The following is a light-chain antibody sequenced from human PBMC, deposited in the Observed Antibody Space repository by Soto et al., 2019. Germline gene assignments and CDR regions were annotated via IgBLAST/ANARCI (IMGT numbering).Light chain of an antibody. Sequence: EIVLTQSPGTQSLSPGERATLSCRASQSVSSSYLAWYQQKPGQAPRLLIYGASSRATGIPDRFSGSGSGTDFTLTISRLEPEDFAVYYCQQYGSSLKITFGQGTRLEIK. CDR1: QSVSSSY. CDR3: QQYGSSLKIT. CDR2: GAS. J-gene: IGKJ5*01. V-gene: IGKV3-20*01.